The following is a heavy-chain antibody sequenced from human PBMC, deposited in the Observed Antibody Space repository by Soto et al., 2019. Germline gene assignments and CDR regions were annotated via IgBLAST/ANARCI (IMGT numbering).Heavy chain of an antibody. CDR1: GGSFTDYY. J-gene: IGHJ6*02. Sequence: QVQLRQWGAGLLKPSETLVLTCAVSGGSFTDYYWGWIRQSPGKGLEWIGEINHSASSTYNPSLASRDTILVDTSKKQFSLRLTSVTAADTAMYYCARGEYDSSGLYSWAPLGFDVWGQGTTVTVSS. CDR3: ARGEYDSSGLYSWAPLGFDV. CDR2: INHSASS. V-gene: IGHV4-34*01. D-gene: IGHD3-22*01.